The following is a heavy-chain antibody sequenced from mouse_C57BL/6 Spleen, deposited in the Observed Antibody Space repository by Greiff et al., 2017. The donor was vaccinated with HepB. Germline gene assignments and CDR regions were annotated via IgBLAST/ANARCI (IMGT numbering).Heavy chain of an antibody. CDR2: INPSTGGT. V-gene: IGHV1-42*01. J-gene: IGHJ1*03. Sequence: EVQLQQSGPELVKPGASVKISCKASGYSFTGYYMNWVKQSPEKSLEWIGKINPSTGGTTYNQKFKAKATLTVDKSSSTAYMQLMSLTSEDSAVYYCAGGGYDVPCLYFDGWGTGTTVTASS. D-gene: IGHD2-2*01. CDR1: GYSFTGYY. CDR3: AGGGYDVPCLYFDG.